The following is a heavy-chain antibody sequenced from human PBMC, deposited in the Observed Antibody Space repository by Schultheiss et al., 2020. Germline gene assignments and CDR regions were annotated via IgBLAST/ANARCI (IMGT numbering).Heavy chain of an antibody. D-gene: IGHD2-15*01. V-gene: IGHV1-2*02. CDR2: MNPNSGGT. Sequence: ASVKVPCKASGYTFTSYDINWVRQATGQGLEWMGWMNPNSGGTNYAQKFQGRVTMTRDTSISTAYMELSRLRSDDTAVYYCARDPITTRGYCSGGSCYRGWFDPWGQETLFTIAS. CDR1: GYTFTSYD. CDR3: ARDPITTRGYCSGGSCYRGWFDP. J-gene: IGHJ5*02.